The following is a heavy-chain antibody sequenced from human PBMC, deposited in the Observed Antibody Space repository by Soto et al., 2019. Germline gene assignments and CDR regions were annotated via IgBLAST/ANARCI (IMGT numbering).Heavy chain of an antibody. Sequence: QVQLVESGGGVVQPGRSLRLSCAASGFTFSSYGMHWVRQAPGKGLEWVALIWYDGSKKYYADSVKGRFTISRDNSKNXLFLQMNSLRAEDTAMYYCARAVGGAALGTTTLDYWGQGTLATVSS. CDR3: ARAVGGAALGTTTLDY. V-gene: IGHV3-33*01. CDR2: IWYDGSKK. J-gene: IGHJ4*02. D-gene: IGHD3-16*01. CDR1: GFTFSSYG.